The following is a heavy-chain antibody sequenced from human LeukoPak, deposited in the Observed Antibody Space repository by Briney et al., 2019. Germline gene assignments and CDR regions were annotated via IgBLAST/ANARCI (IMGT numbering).Heavy chain of an antibody. V-gene: IGHV5-51*01. CDR2: IYPGDSDT. CDR3: ARIEAGLWFAQIHNWFDP. J-gene: IGHJ5*02. D-gene: IGHD3-10*01. Sequence: PGESLKISCKGSGYSFTSYWIGWVRQLPGKGLEWMGIIYPGDSDTRYSPSFQGQVTISADKSISTAYLQWSSLKASDTAMYYCARIEAGLWFAQIHNWFDPWGQGTLVTVSS. CDR1: GYSFTSYW.